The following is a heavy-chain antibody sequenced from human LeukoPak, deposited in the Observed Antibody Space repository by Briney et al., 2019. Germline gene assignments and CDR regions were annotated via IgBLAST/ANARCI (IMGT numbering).Heavy chain of an antibody. Sequence: ASVKVSCKASGYTFTSYGISWVRRAPGQGLEWMGWISVYNGNTNYAQKFQGRVAMTTDTSTSTAYMELRSLISDDTAIYYCARSHRYYGSGSYSTIDSWGQGTLVTVSS. CDR1: GYTFTSYG. CDR2: ISVYNGNT. V-gene: IGHV1-18*04. CDR3: ARSHRYYGSGSYSTIDS. J-gene: IGHJ4*02. D-gene: IGHD3-10*01.